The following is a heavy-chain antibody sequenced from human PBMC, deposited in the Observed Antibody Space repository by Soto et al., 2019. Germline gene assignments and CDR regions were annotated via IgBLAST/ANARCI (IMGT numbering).Heavy chain of an antibody. J-gene: IGHJ5*02. CDR2: IYFSGST. V-gene: IGHV4-61*01. CDR1: CDSVSSASFY. CDR3: ASVNSGRNWFDP. Sequence: SETLSLTCTVSCDSVSSASFYWIWIRQAPGKGLEWIGFIYFSGSTNYNPSLKSRVTMSLDTSKNQFSLKLRSVTPADTAVYFCASVNSGRNWFDPWGQGTLVTVSS. D-gene: IGHD6-19*01.